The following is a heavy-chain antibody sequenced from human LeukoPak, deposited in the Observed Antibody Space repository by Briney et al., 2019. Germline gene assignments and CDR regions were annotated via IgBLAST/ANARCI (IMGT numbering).Heavy chain of an antibody. CDR1: GFTFSSYG. CDR3: AKDSDGDFWSGSNHYYYYGMDV. D-gene: IGHD3-3*01. J-gene: IGHJ6*02. V-gene: IGHV3-30*18. Sequence: PGRSLRLSCAASGFTFSSYGMHWVRQAPGKGLEWVAVISYDGSNKYYADSVKGRFTISRDNSKNTLYPQMNSLRAEDTAVYYCAKDSDGDFWSGSNHYYYYGMDVWGQGTTVTVSS. CDR2: ISYDGSNK.